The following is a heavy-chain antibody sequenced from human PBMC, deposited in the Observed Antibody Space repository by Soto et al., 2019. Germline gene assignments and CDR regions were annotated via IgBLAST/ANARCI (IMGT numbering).Heavy chain of an antibody. J-gene: IGHJ6*02. D-gene: IGHD3-3*01. CDR1: GGTFSSYA. Sequence: SVKVSCKASGGTFSSYAISWVRQAPGQGLEWMGGIIPIFGTANYAQKFQGRVTITADESTSTAYMELSSLRSEDTAVYYCARADFWICRSDYYYYGMDFWGQGTTVTVSS. CDR3: ARADFWICRSDYYYYGMDF. V-gene: IGHV1-69*13. CDR2: IIPIFGTA.